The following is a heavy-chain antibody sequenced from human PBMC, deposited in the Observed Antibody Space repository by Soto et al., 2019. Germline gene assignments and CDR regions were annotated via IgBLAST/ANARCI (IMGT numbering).Heavy chain of an antibody. V-gene: IGHV4-61*08. CDR3: ARGRNYYGSGRYYSFDY. Sequence: SETLSLTCAVSGGSITSGGYSWSWIRQPPGKGLEWIVYMYRSGSTNYNPSLKSRVTISVDTSKNQFSLKLSSVTAADTAVYYCARGRNYYGSGRYYSFDYWGRGTLVTVSS. D-gene: IGHD3-10*01. CDR2: MYRSGST. CDR1: GGSITSGGYS. J-gene: IGHJ4*02.